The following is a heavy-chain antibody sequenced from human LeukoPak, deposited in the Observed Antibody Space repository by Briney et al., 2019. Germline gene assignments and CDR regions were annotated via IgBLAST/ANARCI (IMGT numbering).Heavy chain of an antibody. D-gene: IGHD1-26*01. CDR3: AREGFSGNIFDY. CDR1: GGSISSAASF. V-gene: IGHV4-61*02. J-gene: IGHJ4*02. Sequence: SETLSLTCTVSGGSISSAASFWSWMRQPAGQGLDGSGRSHTGGSTNDNPSLKSRLTISIDTSTDRFSLKLNSVPDADKAAYYCAREGFSGNIFDYWGQGALVTVSS. CDR2: SHTGGST.